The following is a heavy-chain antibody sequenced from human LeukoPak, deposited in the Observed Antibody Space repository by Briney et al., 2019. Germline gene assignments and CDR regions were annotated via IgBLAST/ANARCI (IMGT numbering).Heavy chain of an antibody. Sequence: SETLSLTCTVSGGSISGYDFSWIRQPPGKGLEWMGEINHSGSTNYNPSINSRVSISEDTSKTQFSLKLSSVTGADTAVYYSERGQQQLQTYNWFDPWRQGTLVRVSS. CDR2: INHSGST. V-gene: IGHV4-34*01. CDR1: GGSISGYD. J-gene: IGHJ5*02. D-gene: IGHD6-13*01. CDR3: ERGQQQLQTYNWFDP.